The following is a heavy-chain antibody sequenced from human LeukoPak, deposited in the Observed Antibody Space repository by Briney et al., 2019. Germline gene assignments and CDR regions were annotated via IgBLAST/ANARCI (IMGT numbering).Heavy chain of an antibody. Sequence: GASVKVSCKASGGTFSSYAISWVRQAPGQGLEWMGGIIPIFGTANYAQKFQGRVTITADESTSTAYMELSSLRSEDTAVYYCARVPELGIGYFDYWGQGTPVTVSS. J-gene: IGHJ4*02. CDR1: GGTFSSYA. CDR3: ARVPELGIGYFDY. D-gene: IGHD7-27*01. CDR2: IIPIFGTA. V-gene: IGHV1-69*13.